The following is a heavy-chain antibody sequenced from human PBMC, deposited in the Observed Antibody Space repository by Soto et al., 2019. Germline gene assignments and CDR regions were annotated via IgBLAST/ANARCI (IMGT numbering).Heavy chain of an antibody. D-gene: IGHD2-8*01. CDR1: GFTFISHW. J-gene: IGHJ1*01. CDR3: VRALGHCATGECSS. CDR2: INRDGSIT. V-gene: IGHV3-74*01. Sequence: GGSLILSCVASGFTFISHWMTWVRQAPGEGLVWVSRINRDGSITVYADSVKGRFTISRDNAKNTLYLQMNNLRDEDTALYYCVRALGHCATGECSSWGQGTLVTVSS.